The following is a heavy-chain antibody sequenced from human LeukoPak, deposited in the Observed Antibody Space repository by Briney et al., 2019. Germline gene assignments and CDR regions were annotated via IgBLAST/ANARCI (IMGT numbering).Heavy chain of an antibody. CDR3: ATTGYSSSWYFFDY. D-gene: IGHD6-13*01. CDR1: GFTFSSYS. V-gene: IGHV3-23*01. J-gene: IGHJ4*02. Sequence: GGSLRLSCAASGFTFSSYSMNWVRQAPGKGLEWVSAISGSGGSTYYADSVKGRFTISRDNSKNTLYLQMNSLRAEDTAVYYCATTGYSSSWYFFDYWGQGTLVTVSS. CDR2: ISGSGGST.